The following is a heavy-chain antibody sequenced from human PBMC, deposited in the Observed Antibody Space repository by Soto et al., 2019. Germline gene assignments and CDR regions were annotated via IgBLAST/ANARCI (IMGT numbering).Heavy chain of an antibody. Sequence: QVQLQESGPGLVKPSETLSLTCTVSGDSISRYYWSWIRLSPGKGLEWIGYIYYSGETNYNPSVXRXVXIXXDRTKNQFSLKRSSVTAADTAVYYCARDQGGEFLKGSGMDVWGQGTTVTVSS. CDR2: IYYSGET. CDR1: GDSISRYY. D-gene: IGHD3-10*01. CDR3: ARDQGGEFLKGSGMDV. J-gene: IGHJ6*02. V-gene: IGHV4-59*01.